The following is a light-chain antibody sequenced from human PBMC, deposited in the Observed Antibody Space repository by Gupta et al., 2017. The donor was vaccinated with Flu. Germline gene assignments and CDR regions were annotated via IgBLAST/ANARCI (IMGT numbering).Light chain of an antibody. V-gene: IGLV1-44*01. J-gene: IGLJ1*01. CDR3: AAWDDSRNGHYV. Sequence: SVLAHPPSASGTPGQRVTITCSGSSPNIGSNAANWYQQAPGTSLKLLIYGSNQRPSGVPEGFAGSKSGTSAALAIRGLQSEDEADYYCAAWDDSRNGHYVFGTGTKVTVL. CDR1: SPNIGSNA. CDR2: GSN.